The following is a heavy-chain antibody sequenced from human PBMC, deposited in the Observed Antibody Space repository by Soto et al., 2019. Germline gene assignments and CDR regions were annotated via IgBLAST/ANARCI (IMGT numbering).Heavy chain of an antibody. CDR3: ARGADYYGSGSYYNFNWFDP. D-gene: IGHD3-10*01. J-gene: IGHJ5*02. CDR1: GGSFSGYH. Sequence: WETLSLTCAVYGGSFSGYHWSWIRQPPGKGLEWIGEINHSGSTNYNPSLKSRVTISVDTSKNQFSLKLSSVTAADTAVYYCARGADYYGSGSYYNFNWFDPWGQGTLVTVSS. V-gene: IGHV4-34*01. CDR2: INHSGST.